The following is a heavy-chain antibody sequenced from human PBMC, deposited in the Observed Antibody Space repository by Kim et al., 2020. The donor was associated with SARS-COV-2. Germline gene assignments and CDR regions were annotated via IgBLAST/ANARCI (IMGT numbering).Heavy chain of an antibody. V-gene: IGHV1-46*04. Sequence: YAQKLQDRVTMTRDTPTTTVYMELSSLRSEDTAVYYCARGYGSGSYGLDYWGQGTLVTVSS. CDR3: ARGYGSGSYGLDY. D-gene: IGHD3-10*01. J-gene: IGHJ4*02.